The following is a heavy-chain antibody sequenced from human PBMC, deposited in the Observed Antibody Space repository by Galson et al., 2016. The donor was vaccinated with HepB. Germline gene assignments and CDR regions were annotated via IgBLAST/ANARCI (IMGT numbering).Heavy chain of an antibody. CDR1: GGSFSGYY. J-gene: IGHJ6*03. Sequence: SETLSLTCAVYGGSFSGYYWSWIRQPPGKGLEWIGEINHSGSTNYNPSLKSPVTISVDTSKNQFSLKLSSVTAADTAVYYCARGDNPDYGDYASAYYYMDVWGKGTTVTVSS. CDR3: ARGDNPDYGDYASAYYYMDV. CDR2: INHSGST. V-gene: IGHV4-34*01. D-gene: IGHD4-17*01.